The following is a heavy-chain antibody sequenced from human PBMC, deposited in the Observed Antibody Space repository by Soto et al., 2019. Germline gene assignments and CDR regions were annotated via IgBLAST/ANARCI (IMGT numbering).Heavy chain of an antibody. V-gene: IGHV3-53*01. J-gene: IGHJ6*02. CDR2: IYSGGDT. CDR1: GFSVSSDY. CDR3: TRAGSDPGNFYISNYYAMDV. Sequence: GSLRLSCAASGFSVSSDYMSWVRPAPGKGLAWVSLIYSGGDTYYADSVKGRFTISRDISSNTIYLHMTSLRADDTAIYYCTRAGSDPGNFYISNYYAMDVWGRGTTVTVSS. D-gene: IGHD3-10*01.